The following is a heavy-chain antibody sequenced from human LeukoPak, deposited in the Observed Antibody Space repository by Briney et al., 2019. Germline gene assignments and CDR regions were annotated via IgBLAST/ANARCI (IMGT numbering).Heavy chain of an antibody. Sequence: PSETLSLTCAVSGGSISSGGYSWSWIRQPPGKGLEWIGYIYHSGSTYYNPSLKSRVTIPVDTSKNQFSLKLSSVTAADTAVYYCARGGTTGTTTPFDYWGQGTLVTVSS. CDR3: ARGGTTGTTTPFDY. D-gene: IGHD1-1*01. V-gene: IGHV4-30-2*01. J-gene: IGHJ4*02. CDR1: GGSISSGGYS. CDR2: IYHSGST.